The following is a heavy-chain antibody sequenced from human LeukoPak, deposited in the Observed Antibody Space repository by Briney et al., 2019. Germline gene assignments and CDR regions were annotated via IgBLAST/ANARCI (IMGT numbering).Heavy chain of an antibody. CDR2: ISYDGSNK. CDR1: GFTFSSYA. CDR3: ATPKPVSGYCYGHIDY. D-gene: IGHD5-18*01. V-gene: IGHV3-30-3*01. J-gene: IGHJ4*02. Sequence: PGRSLRLPCAASGFTFSSYAMHWVRQAPDEGLEWVAVISYDGSNKHYADSVKDRFTISRDNSKNTLYLQMNSLRAEDTAVYYCATPKPVSGYCYGHIDYWGQGTLVTVSS.